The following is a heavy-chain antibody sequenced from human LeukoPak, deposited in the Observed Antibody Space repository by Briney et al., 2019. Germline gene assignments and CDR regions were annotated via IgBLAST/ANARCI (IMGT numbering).Heavy chain of an antibody. CDR3: ARGSDCSG. CDR2: IGSSVGLI. V-gene: IGHV3-48*03. J-gene: IGHJ4*02. Sequence: GGSLRLSRAASGFTFGSFAMHWVRQAPGKGLGWVSYIGSSVGLIYYADSVKGRFTISRDNAKNSLYLQMNSLRAEDTAVYYCARGSDCSGWGQGNLVTVSS. CDR1: GFTFGSFA. D-gene: IGHD2-21*02.